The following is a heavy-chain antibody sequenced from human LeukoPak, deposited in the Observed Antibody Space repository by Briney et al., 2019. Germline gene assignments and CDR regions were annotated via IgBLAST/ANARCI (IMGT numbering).Heavy chain of an antibody. Sequence: ASVKVSCKASGYTFTTYYMHWVRQAPGQGLEWMGRISPNSGATDYAEKFQGRVTMTRDTSITTDYMQLSRLTSDDTAVYYCVRDGTVAGGEHLDLWGQGTLVTVSS. J-gene: IGHJ4*02. D-gene: IGHD6-19*01. CDR1: GYTFTTYY. V-gene: IGHV1-2*06. CDR2: ISPNSGAT. CDR3: VRDGTVAGGEHLDL.